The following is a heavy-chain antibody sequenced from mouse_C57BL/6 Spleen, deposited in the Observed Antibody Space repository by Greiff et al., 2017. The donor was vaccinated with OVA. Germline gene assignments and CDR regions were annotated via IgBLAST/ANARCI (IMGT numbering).Heavy chain of an antibody. CDR2: ISSGSSTI. V-gene: IGHV5-17*01. D-gene: IGHD2-1*01. CDR3: ARDGNYHLDY. Sequence: EVKLMESGGGLVKPGGSLKLSCAASGFTFSDYGMHWVRQAPEKGLEWVAYISSGSSTIYYADTVKGRFTISRDNTKNTLFLQMTSLRSEDTAMYYCARDGNYHLDYWGQGTTLTVSS. CDR1: GFTFSDYG. J-gene: IGHJ2*01.